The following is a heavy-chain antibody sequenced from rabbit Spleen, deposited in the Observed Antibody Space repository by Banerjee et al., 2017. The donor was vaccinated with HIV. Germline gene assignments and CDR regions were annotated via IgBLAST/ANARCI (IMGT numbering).Heavy chain of an antibody. CDR2: IAGSSSGFT. CDR3: ARNYVNAFDP. D-gene: IGHD1-1*01. V-gene: IGHV1S40*01. J-gene: IGHJ2*01. Sequence: QSLEESGGDLVKPGASLTLTCTASGFSFSSSDYMCWVLQAPGKGLEWISCIAGSSSGFTYSATWAKGRFTCSKTSSTTVTLQMTSLTVADTATYFCARNYVNAFDPWGPGTLVTVS. CDR1: GFSFSSSDY.